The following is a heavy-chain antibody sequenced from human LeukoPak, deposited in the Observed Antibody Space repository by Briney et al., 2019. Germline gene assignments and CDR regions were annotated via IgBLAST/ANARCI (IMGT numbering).Heavy chain of an antibody. CDR2: IFSSGST. CDR3: ARSTYYYDRSAFFFPDYFDY. D-gene: IGHD3-22*01. V-gene: IGHV4-30-4*01. J-gene: IGHJ4*02. CDR1: GSSIKKDNFF. Sequence: PSETLSLTCNVSGSSIKKDNFFWNWIRQPRGEALEWIGYIFSSGSTYYNPSLKSRVTFSVDTSNNHFSLNLRSVTAADTAVYYCARSTYYYDRSAFFFPDYFDYWGQGIQVTVSS.